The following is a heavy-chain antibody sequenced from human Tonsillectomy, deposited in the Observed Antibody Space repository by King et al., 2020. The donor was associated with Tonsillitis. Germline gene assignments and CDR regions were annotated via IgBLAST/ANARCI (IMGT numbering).Heavy chain of an antibody. J-gene: IGHJ4*02. CDR3: AKGFHWSSSGGPHLDY. V-gene: IGHV3-9*01. CDR2: ISWNTGSI. D-gene: IGHD6-19*01. CDR1: GFTFDDYD. Sequence: VQLVQSGGGLVQPGRSLRLSCAASGFTFDDYDMHWVRQAPGKGLEWVSGISWNTGSIGYADSVRGRFTISRDNAKNSLYLQMNSLRAEDTAWYYCAKGFHWSSSGGPHLDYWGQGTLVTASS.